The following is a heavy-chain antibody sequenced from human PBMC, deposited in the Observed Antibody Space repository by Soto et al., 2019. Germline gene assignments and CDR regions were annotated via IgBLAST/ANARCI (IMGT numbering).Heavy chain of an antibody. CDR3: ARGPRRIAAAGTLDYYYYMDV. V-gene: IGHV3-33*08. CDR1: GFTFSSYG. Sequence: GGSLRLSCAASGFTFSSYGMHWVRQAPGKGLEWVAVIWYDGSNKYYADSVKGRFTISRDNSKNTLYLQMNSLRAEDTAVYYGARGPRRIAAAGTLDYYYYMDVWGKGTTVTVSS. CDR2: IWYDGSNK. D-gene: IGHD6-13*01. J-gene: IGHJ6*03.